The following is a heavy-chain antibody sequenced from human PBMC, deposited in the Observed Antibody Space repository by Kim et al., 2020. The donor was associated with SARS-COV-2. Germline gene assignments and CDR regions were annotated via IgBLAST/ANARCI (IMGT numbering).Heavy chain of an antibody. V-gene: IGHV1-18*01. CDR1: GYTFTSYG. J-gene: IGHJ6*02. D-gene: IGHD5-12*01. CDR3: ARDPPQDSGYDYYYYYYGMDV. Sequence: ASVKVSCKASGYTFTSYGISWVRQAPGQGLEWMGWISAYNGNTNYAQKLQGRVTMTTDTSTSTAYMELRSLRSNDTAVYYCARDPPQDSGYDYYYYYYGMDVWGQGTPVTVSS. CDR2: ISAYNGNT.